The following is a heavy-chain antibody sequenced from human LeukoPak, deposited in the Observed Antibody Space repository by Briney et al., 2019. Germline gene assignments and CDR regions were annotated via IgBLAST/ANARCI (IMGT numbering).Heavy chain of an antibody. Sequence: GGSLRLSCAASGFTFSNYWMSWVRQAPGKGLEWVANIKQDGSDIYYVDSVKGRFTISRDNAKNSLYLQMNSLRAEDTAVYYCTRSGTYVFDFWGQGTLVTVSS. CDR3: TRSGTYVFDF. CDR1: GFTFSNYW. J-gene: IGHJ4*02. D-gene: IGHD1-26*01. CDR2: IKQDGSDI. V-gene: IGHV3-7*01.